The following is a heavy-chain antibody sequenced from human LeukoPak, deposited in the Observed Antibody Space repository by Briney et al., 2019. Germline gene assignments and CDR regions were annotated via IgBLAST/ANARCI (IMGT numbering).Heavy chain of an antibody. CDR1: GDSVSSNSAA. CDR3: ARGPQLVGYYYIDV. V-gene: IGHV6-1*01. Sequence: SQTLSLTCAISGDSVSSNSAAWNWIRQSPSRGLEWLGRTYYRSKWYNDYAVSVRSRITVNPDTSKNQFSLQLNSVTPDDTAVYYCARGPQLVGYYYIDVWDTGTTVTVSS. CDR2: TYYRSKWYN. D-gene: IGHD1-1*01. J-gene: IGHJ6*03.